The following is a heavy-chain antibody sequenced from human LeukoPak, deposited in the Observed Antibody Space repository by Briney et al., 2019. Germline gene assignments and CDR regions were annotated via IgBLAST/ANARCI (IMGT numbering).Heavy chain of an antibody. V-gene: IGHV2-70*11. Sequence: SGPTLVNPTQTLTLTCTFSGFSLSTGGMCVSWIRQPPGKALEWLARIDWDDDKYYSTSLKTRLTISKDTSKNQVVLTMANMDPVDTATYYCVREVAGRGYFDFWGQGTLVTVSS. CDR2: IDWDDDK. J-gene: IGHJ4*02. CDR3: VREVAGRGYFDF. CDR1: GFSLSTGGMC. D-gene: IGHD6-19*01.